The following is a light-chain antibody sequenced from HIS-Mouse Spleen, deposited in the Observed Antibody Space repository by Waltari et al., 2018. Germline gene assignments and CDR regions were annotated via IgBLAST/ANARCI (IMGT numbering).Light chain of an antibody. CDR3: QQRSNWHPLT. CDR1: QSVSSY. Sequence: EIVLTQSPATLSLSPGERATLSCRASQSVSSYLAWYQQKPGQAPRLLLYDASNRATGIPARFSGSGPGTDFTLTISSLEPEDFAVYYCQQRSNWHPLTFGGGTKVEIK. CDR2: DAS. V-gene: IGKV3D-11*02. J-gene: IGKJ4*01.